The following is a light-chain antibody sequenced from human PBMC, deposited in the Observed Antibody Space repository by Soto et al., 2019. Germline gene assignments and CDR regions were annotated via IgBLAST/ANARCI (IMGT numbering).Light chain of an antibody. J-gene: IGKJ5*01. CDR2: DAS. Sequence: EIVFTQSPATLSLSPGERATLSCRASQSVSSSLAWYQQKPGQAPRLLIYDASNRATGIPARFSGSGSGTDFTHTISSLEPEDFAVYYCQQRSNWITFGQGTRLEIK. CDR1: QSVSSS. CDR3: QQRSNWIT. V-gene: IGKV3-11*01.